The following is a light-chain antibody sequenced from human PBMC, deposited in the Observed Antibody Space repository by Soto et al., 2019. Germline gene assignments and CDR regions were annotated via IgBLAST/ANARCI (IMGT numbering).Light chain of an antibody. CDR2: GAS. Sequence: EIVMTQSPATLSVSPGERATLSCRASQSVSSNLAWYQQKPGQAPRLLIYGASTRATGIPARFSGSGSGTEFTLTISSLQSEDFAVYYCQQYNNWVFTFGPGTEVDIK. CDR1: QSVSSN. J-gene: IGKJ3*01. V-gene: IGKV3-15*01. CDR3: QQYNNWVFT.